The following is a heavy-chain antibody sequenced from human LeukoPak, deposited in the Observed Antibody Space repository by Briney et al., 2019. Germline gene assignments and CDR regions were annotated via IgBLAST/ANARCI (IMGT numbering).Heavy chain of an antibody. V-gene: IGHV3-48*01. CDR3: ARDISDGSGSYHDY. CDR1: GFTFSSYA. D-gene: IGHD3-10*01. J-gene: IGHJ4*02. Sequence: GGSLRLSCAASGFTFSSYAMSWVRQAPGKGLEWVSYINSGGYTIYYADSAKGRFTISRDNAKNSLYLRMNSLRGDDTAVYYCARDISDGSGSYHDYWGQGTLVTVSS. CDR2: INSGGYTI.